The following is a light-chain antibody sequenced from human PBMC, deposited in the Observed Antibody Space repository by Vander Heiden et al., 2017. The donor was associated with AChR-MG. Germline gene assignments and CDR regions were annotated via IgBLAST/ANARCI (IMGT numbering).Light chain of an antibody. CDR1: QSVSNN. Sequence: EIVMTQSPATLSVSPGERATLSCRASQSVSNNLAWYQQKPGQAPRLLIYGASTRATGIPARFSGSGSGTEFTLTISSLQSEDFAVYYCQQYNNWPRPFGQRTRLEIK. CDR2: GAS. V-gene: IGKV3-15*01. CDR3: QQYNNWPRP. J-gene: IGKJ5*01.